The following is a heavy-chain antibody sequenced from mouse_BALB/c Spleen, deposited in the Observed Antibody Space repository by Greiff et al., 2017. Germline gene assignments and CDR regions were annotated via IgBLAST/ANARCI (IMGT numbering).Heavy chain of an antibody. Sequence: VQLQQSGAELVKPGASVKLSCTASGFNIKDTYMHWVKQRPEQGLEWIGRIDPANGNTKYDPKFQGKATITADTTSNTAYLQLSSLTSEDTAVYYCARRGSCYDYYAMDYWGQGTSVTVSS. D-gene: IGHD1-1*01. CDR2: IDPANGNT. CDR1: GFNIKDTY. J-gene: IGHJ4*01. V-gene: IGHV14-3*02. CDR3: ARRGSCYDYYAMDY.